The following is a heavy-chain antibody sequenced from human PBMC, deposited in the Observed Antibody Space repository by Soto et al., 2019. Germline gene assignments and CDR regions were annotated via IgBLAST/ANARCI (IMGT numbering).Heavy chain of an antibody. V-gene: IGHV3-23*01. Sequence: GGSLRLSCAASGFTFSSYAMSWVRQAPGKGLEWVSAISGSGGSTYYADSVKGRFTISRDNSKNTLYLQMNSLRAEDTAVYYGAKDMGIAGYWEYNWNDVVQTGAGYYYGMDVWGQGTTVTVSS. CDR1: GFTFSSYA. J-gene: IGHJ6*02. CDR3: AKDMGIAGYWEYNWNDVVQTGAGYYYGMDV. CDR2: ISGSGGST. D-gene: IGHD1-1*01.